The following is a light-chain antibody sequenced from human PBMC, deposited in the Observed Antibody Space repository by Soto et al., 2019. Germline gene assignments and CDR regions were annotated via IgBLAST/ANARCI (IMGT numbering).Light chain of an antibody. CDR2: GAS. CDR1: QNVDSNY. J-gene: IGKJ1*01. CDR3: QQYGSSPWT. Sequence: EIVLTQSPGTLSLSPGERATLSCRASQNVDSNYLAWYQQKPGQAPRLLIYGASSRATGIPDRFSGSGSGTDFTLTISRLEPEDFAVYYCQQYGSSPWTFGQGTKV. V-gene: IGKV3-20*01.